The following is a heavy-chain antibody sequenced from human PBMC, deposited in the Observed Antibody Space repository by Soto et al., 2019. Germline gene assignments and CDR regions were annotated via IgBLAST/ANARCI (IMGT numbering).Heavy chain of an antibody. J-gene: IGHJ5*02. CDR2: INHSGST. Sequence: SETLSLTCAVYGGSFSGYYWSWIRQPPGKGLEWIGEINHSGSTNYNPSLKSRVTISVDTSKTQFSLKLSSVTAADTAVYYCARGRLRFLEWLKTGNWFDPWGQGTLVTVSS. CDR1: GGSFSGYY. D-gene: IGHD3-3*01. CDR3: ARGRLRFLEWLKTGNWFDP. V-gene: IGHV4-34*01.